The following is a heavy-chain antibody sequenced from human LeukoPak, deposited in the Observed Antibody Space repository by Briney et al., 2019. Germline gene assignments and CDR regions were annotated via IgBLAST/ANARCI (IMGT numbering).Heavy chain of an antibody. Sequence: GGSLRLSCAASGFTFSSYSMNWVRQAPGKGLEWVSYISSSSSTIYYADSVKGRFTISRDNAKNSLYLQMNSLRAEDTAIYYCARGARKNLVGVTWKAFDIWGQGTMVTVSS. CDR2: ISSSSSTI. J-gene: IGHJ3*02. V-gene: IGHV3-48*01. CDR3: ARGARKNLVGVTWKAFDI. D-gene: IGHD1-26*01. CDR1: GFTFSSYS.